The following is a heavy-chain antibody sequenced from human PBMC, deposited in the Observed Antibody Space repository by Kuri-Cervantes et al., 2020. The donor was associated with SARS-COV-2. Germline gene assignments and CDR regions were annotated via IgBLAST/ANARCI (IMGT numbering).Heavy chain of an antibody. CDR3: TKAATPNWFDP. CDR1: GFSIRTSRMG. CDR2: IYGNDDK. D-gene: IGHD2-15*01. V-gene: IGHV2-5*01. Sequence: SGPTLVKPTPTRTLTCTFSGFSIRTSRMGVVWIRPPTGKALELLVLIYGNDDKRYSPSLRSRLTITKDTTKNQVVLTMTNMDPVDTDTYYCTKAATPNWFDPWGQGTLVTVSS. J-gene: IGHJ5*02.